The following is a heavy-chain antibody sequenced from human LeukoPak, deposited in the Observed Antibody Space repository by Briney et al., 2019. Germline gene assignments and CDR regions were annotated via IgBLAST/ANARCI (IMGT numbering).Heavy chain of an antibody. V-gene: IGHV3-15*01. D-gene: IGHD2-2*01. CDR1: GFTFSNAW. Sequence: PGGSLRLSCAASGFTFSNAWMSWVRQAPGKGLEWVGHIKTKTDGGTTDYAAPVTGRFTISRDNSKNTLYLQMNSLRAEDTAVYYCAKDRRRVPAAPSAFDIWGQGTMVTVSS. CDR3: AKDRRRVPAAPSAFDI. CDR2: IKTKTDGGTT. J-gene: IGHJ3*02.